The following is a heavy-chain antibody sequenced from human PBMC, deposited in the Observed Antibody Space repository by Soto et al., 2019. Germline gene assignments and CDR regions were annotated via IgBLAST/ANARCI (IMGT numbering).Heavy chain of an antibody. J-gene: IGHJ1*01. V-gene: IGHV4-39*01. CDR2: IYYSGST. Sequence: QLQLQESGPGLVKPSETLSLTCTVSGGSISSSSYYWGWIRQPPGKGLEWIGSIYYSGSTYYNPSLKIRVTISVDTSKNQFSLKLSSVTAADTAVYYCARLKTYCGGDCHGAEYFQHWGQGTLVTVSS. D-gene: IGHD2-21*02. CDR3: ARLKTYCGGDCHGAEYFQH. CDR1: GGSISSSSYY.